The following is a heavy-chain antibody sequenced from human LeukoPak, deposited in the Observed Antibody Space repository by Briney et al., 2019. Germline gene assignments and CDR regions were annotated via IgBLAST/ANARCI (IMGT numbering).Heavy chain of an antibody. J-gene: IGHJ4*02. CDR1: GFTFSSYA. Sequence: GGSLRLSCAASGFTFSSYAMSWVRQAPGKGLEWVSAISGSGGSTYYADSVKGRFTISRDNSKNTLYLQMNSLRAEDTAVYYCAKNLVLRFLEWLLDRYYFDYWGQGTLVTVSS. D-gene: IGHD3-3*01. CDR3: AKNLVLRFLEWLLDRYYFDY. CDR2: ISGSGGST. V-gene: IGHV3-23*01.